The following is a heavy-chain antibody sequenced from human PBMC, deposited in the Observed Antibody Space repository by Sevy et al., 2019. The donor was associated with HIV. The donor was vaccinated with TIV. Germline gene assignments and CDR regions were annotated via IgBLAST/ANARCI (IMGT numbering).Heavy chain of an antibody. CDR2: IIVSGGST. CDR3: AKEFYYSSGWYPPEH. CDR1: GFTFHSYA. Sequence: GGSLRLSCAASGFTFHSYAMSWVRQAPEKGLGWVSPIIVSGGSTNYADSVKARFTISRDNSMNTLFLQMNSLRAEDTAVYDCAKEFYYSSGWYPPEHWGQGTLVTVSS. J-gene: IGHJ4*02. D-gene: IGHD6-19*01. V-gene: IGHV3-23*01.